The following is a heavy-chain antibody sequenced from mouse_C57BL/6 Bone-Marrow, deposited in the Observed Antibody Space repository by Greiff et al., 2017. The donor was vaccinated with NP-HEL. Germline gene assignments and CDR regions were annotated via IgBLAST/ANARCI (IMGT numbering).Heavy chain of an antibody. CDR3: AGGSPYYFDN. D-gene: IGHD1-1*01. Sequence: EVQLQQSGPELVKPGASVKISCKASGYTFTDYYMNWVKQSHGKSLEWIGDINPNNGGTSYNQKFKGKATLTVDKSSSTAYMELRSLTSEDSAVYYCAGGSPYYFDNWGQGTTLTVSS. CDR2: INPNNGGT. J-gene: IGHJ2*01. V-gene: IGHV1-26*01. CDR1: GYTFTDYY.